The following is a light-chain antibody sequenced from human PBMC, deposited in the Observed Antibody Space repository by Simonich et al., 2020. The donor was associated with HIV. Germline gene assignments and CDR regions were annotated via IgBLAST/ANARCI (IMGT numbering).Light chain of an antibody. CDR2: WAS. Sequence: DIVMTQSPDSLAVSLGERATTNCKYSQSVFNRYNNKNSLAWYQQKPGQPPKLLIYWASTRESGVPDRFSGSGSGTEFTLTISSMQSEDFAVYYCQQYNNWPLTFGPGTKVDIK. CDR3: QQYNNWPLT. J-gene: IGKJ3*01. CDR1: QSVFNRYNNKNS. V-gene: IGKV4-1*01.